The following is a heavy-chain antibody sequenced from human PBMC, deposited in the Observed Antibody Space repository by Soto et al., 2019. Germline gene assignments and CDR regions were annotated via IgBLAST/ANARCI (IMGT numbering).Heavy chain of an antibody. CDR2: INPSGGST. D-gene: IGHD4-17*01. CDR1: GYTFTSYY. CDR3: ARAGSDYHAFDI. V-gene: IGHV1-46*03. J-gene: IGHJ3*02. Sequence: ASVKVSCKASGYTFTSYYMHWVRQALGQGLEWMGIINPSGGSTSYAQKFQGRVTMTRDTSTSTVYMELSSLRSEDTAVYYCARAGSDYHAFDIWGQGTMVTVSS.